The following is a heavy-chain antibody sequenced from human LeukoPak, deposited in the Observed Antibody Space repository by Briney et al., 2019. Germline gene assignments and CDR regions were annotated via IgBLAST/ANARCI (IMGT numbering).Heavy chain of an antibody. CDR1: GFPFSSYA. CDR2: IHYSGST. V-gene: IGHV4-59*08. Sequence: GSLRLSCSASGFPFSSYAMHWVRQAPGKGLEWIGYIHYSGSTFYNPSLKSRVTISVDSSKNQFSLQLSSVTAADTAVYYCARQGYSRGYFSLDYWGQGTLVTVSS. D-gene: IGHD2-15*01. CDR3: ARQGYSRGYFSLDY. J-gene: IGHJ4*02.